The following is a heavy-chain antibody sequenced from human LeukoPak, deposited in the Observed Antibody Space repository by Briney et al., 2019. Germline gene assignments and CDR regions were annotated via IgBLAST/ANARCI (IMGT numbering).Heavy chain of an antibody. CDR1: GGSISSYY. D-gene: IGHD6-13*01. Sequence: PSETLSLTCTVSGGSISSYYWSWIRQPPGKGLEWIGYIYYSGSTYYNPSLKSRVTISVDTSKNQFSLKLSSVTAADTAVYYCARGMRAAAAGYFDYWGQGTLVTVSS. J-gene: IGHJ4*02. CDR2: IYYSGST. CDR3: ARGMRAAAAGYFDY. V-gene: IGHV4-59*12.